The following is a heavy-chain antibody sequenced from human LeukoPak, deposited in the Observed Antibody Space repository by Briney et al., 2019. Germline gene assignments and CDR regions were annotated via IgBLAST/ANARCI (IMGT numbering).Heavy chain of an antibody. CDR3: ARMGGNTYYYFYMDV. D-gene: IGHD3-22*01. CDR2: FSSSSSYI. J-gene: IGHJ6*03. CDR1: GFTFSSYS. V-gene: IGHV3-21*01. Sequence: GGSLRLSCAASGFTFSSYSMNWVRQAPGKGWEGVSSFSSSSSYIYYADSMKGRFTISRDNAKNSLYLQMNSLRAEDTAVYYCARMGGNTYYYFYMDVWGKGTTVTVSS.